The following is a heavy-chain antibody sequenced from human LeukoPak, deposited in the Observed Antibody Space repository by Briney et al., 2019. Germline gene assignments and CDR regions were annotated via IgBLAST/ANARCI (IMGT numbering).Heavy chain of an antibody. D-gene: IGHD5-18*01. CDR1: GFTFSRFW. CDR3: ATGHSYGYDY. CDR2: IKEDGSEK. J-gene: IGHJ4*02. Sequence: PGGSLRLSCAASGFTFSRFWMSWVRQAPGKGLEWVANIKEDGSEKHYVDSVKGRFTISRDNAKNTLYLQMNSLRADDSGVYYCATGHSYGYDYWGQGVLVTVSS. V-gene: IGHV3-7*01.